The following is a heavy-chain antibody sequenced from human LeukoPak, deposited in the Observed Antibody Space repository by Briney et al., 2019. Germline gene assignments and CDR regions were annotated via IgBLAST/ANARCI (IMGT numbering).Heavy chain of an antibody. CDR1: EFTFSSFW. J-gene: IGHJ3*02. CDR3: ARERRSCGWYDALDM. Sequence: PGGSLRLSCAASEFTFSSFWMHWVRQAPGKGLVWVSRINSDGSGIRYADSVKGRYTISRDNAKNTLYLQMNSLRAEDTAVYYCARERRSCGWYDALDMRGQGTMVTVSS. D-gene: IGHD6-19*01. CDR2: INSDGSGI. V-gene: IGHV3-74*01.